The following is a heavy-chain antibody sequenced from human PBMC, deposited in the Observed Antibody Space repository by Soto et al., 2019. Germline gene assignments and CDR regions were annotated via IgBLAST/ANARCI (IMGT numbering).Heavy chain of an antibody. D-gene: IGHD1-7*01. CDR1: GYPFTSYY. CDR3: AREKLRGYFDY. CDR2: INPSGGST. J-gene: IGHJ4*02. Sequence: GDSVKVCFKASGYPFTSYYMHLVRQAPGQGLEWMGIINPSGGSTSYAQKFQGRVTMTRDTSTSTVYMELSSLRSEDTAVYYCAREKLRGYFDYWGQGTMVTVSS. V-gene: IGHV1-46*01.